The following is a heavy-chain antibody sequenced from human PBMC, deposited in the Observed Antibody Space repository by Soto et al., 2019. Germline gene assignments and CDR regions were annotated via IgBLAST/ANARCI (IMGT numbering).Heavy chain of an antibody. J-gene: IGHJ4*02. CDR3: ARDRSPYCGGGSCHRLFDS. CDR2: IWYDGSNK. CDR1: GFTFSSYG. Sequence: QMQLVESGGGVVQPGRSLRLSSAASGFTFSSYGMHWVRQAPGKGLEWVAVIWYDGSNKYYADSVKGRFTISRDNSKKTLYLQMNSLRAEDTAVYYCARDRSPYCGGGSCHRLFDSWGQGTLVTVSS. D-gene: IGHD2-15*01. V-gene: IGHV3-33*01.